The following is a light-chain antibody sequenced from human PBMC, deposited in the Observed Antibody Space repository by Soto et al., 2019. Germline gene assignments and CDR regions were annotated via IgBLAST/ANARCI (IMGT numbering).Light chain of an antibody. V-gene: IGKV1-5*03. Sequence: DIQMTQSPSTLSASVGDRVTITCRASQSVDTCLAWYQQKPGKAPHLLIYKASSLETGVPSRYSCSASVTEFTLSISSLQPDDFATYYCQQFYRYPWTFGQGTKVEIK. J-gene: IGKJ1*01. CDR1: QSVDTC. CDR3: QQFYRYPWT. CDR2: KAS.